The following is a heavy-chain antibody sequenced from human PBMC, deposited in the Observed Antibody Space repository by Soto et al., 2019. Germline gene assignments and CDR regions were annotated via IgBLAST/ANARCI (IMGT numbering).Heavy chain of an antibody. CDR2: ISYSGST. CDR3: AREEASRIERWFDP. CDR1: GVSIISHNYY. J-gene: IGHJ5*02. Sequence: LSLTCTVSGVSIISHNYYWNWIRHPPGKGLEWIGFISYSGSTHYNPSLNSRVFISADKSNNRFSLRLTSVTAADTAMYYCAREEASRIERWFDPWGQGTLVTVSS. V-gene: IGHV4-31*03.